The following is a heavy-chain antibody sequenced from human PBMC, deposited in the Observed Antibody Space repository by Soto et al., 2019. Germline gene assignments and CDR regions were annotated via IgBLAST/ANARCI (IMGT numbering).Heavy chain of an antibody. D-gene: IGHD3-3*01. J-gene: IGHJ3*02. V-gene: IGHV1-2*04. CDR1: GYTFTVYY. CDR3: ARDRVTYYDFWSGYLKDAFDI. Sequence: ASVKVSCKASGYTFTVYYMHWVRQAPGQGLEWMGWINPNSGGTNYAQKFQGWVTMTRDTSISTAYMELSRLRSDDTAVYYCARDRVTYYDFWSGYLKDAFDIWGQGTMVTVSS. CDR2: INPNSGGT.